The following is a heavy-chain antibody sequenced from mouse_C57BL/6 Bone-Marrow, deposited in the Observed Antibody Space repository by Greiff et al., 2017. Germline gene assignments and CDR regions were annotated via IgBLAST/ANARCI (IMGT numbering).Heavy chain of an antibody. CDR3: ARRARSDHYGPYYAMDY. J-gene: IGHJ4*01. CDR2: ISNGGGST. Sequence: EVKLVESGGGLVQPGGSLKLSCAASGFTFSDYYMYWVRQTPEKRLEWVAYISNGGGSTYYPDTVKGRFTISRDNAKNTLYLQMSRLKSEDTAMYYCARRARSDHYGPYYAMDYWGQGTSVTVSS. V-gene: IGHV5-12*01. D-gene: IGHD1-1*01. CDR1: GFTFSDYY.